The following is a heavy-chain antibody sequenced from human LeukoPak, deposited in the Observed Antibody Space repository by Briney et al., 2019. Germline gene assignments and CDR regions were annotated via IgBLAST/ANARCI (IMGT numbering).Heavy chain of an antibody. CDR3: ARDRLHRVVPESMNV. CDR1: GFTFSSYS. V-gene: IGHV3-21*01. CDR2: ISSSSSYI. Sequence: GGSLRLSCAASGFTFSSYSMNWVRQAPGKGLEWFSSISSSSSYIYYADSVKGRFTISRDNAKNSLYLQMNSLRAEDTAVYYCARDRLHRVVPESMNVWGKGTTVTVSS. J-gene: IGHJ6*04. D-gene: IGHD2-2*01.